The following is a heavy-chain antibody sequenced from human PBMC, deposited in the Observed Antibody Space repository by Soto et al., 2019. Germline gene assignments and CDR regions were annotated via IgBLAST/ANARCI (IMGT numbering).Heavy chain of an antibody. V-gene: IGHV1-46*01. D-gene: IGHD4-17*01. CDR3: ATQSPDYAKRDFDY. CDR1: GYIFTAYS. Sequence: ASVKVSCKASGYIFTAYSMHWVRQAPGQGLEWMGVVNPSGGSTNYAQRFQGRISITWDTAASTAYMELSSLASEDTAVYYCATQSPDYAKRDFDYWGQGTLVTVSS. J-gene: IGHJ4*02. CDR2: VNPSGGST.